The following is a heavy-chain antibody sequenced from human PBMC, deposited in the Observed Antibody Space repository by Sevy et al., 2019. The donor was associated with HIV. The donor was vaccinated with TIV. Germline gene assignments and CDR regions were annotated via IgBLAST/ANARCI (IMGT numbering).Heavy chain of an antibody. CDR1: GVSFSDYY. Sequence: SETLSLTCAVSGVSFSDYYWAWIRQPPGKGLEWIGEVSQRGSANYNPSLSSRVIMSLETSNNLFSLKLTSVTAADTAVYYCARGPLFSPEYCSGGTCPTIDYWSQGTLVTVSS. V-gene: IGHV4-34*01. CDR3: ARGPLFSPEYCSGGTCPTIDY. D-gene: IGHD2-15*01. CDR2: VSQRGSA. J-gene: IGHJ4*02.